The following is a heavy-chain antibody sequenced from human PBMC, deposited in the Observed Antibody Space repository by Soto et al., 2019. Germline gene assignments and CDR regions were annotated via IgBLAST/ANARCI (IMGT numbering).Heavy chain of an antibody. J-gene: IGHJ4*02. D-gene: IGHD1-26*01. CDR1: GGTFSTYT. Sequence: QVQLVQSGAEGKKPGSSVKVSCTASGGTFSTYTISSVRQAPGQGLEWMGVIIPIFTTANYARKFQGRVTINLEKAKRTRYKELISLRSEYTDVYYCASKDGPSGSYFFDYWGQGTLVTVSP. V-gene: IGHV1-69*06. CDR2: IIPIFTTA. CDR3: ASKDGPSGSYFFDY.